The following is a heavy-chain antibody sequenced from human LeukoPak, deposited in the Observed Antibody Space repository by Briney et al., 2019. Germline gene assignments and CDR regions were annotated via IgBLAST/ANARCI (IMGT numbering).Heavy chain of an antibody. D-gene: IGHD2-2*01. Sequence: GRSLRLSCAASGFTISSYGMHWVRQAPGKGLEWVAVISYDGSNKYYADSVKGRFTISRDNSKNTLYLQMNSLRAEDTAVYYCAKSRGCSSTSCLVDYWGQGTLVTVSS. CDR1: GFTISSYG. V-gene: IGHV3-30*18. CDR2: ISYDGSNK. J-gene: IGHJ4*02. CDR3: AKSRGCSSTSCLVDY.